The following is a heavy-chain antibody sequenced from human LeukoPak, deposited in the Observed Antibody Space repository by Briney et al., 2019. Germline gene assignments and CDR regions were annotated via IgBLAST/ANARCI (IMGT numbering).Heavy chain of an antibody. V-gene: IGHV1-18*01. J-gene: IGHJ4*02. CDR1: GYTFNTYG. D-gene: IGHD6-13*01. CDR3: ARISGYSSSYQQEM. Sequence: GASVKVSCKTSGYTFNTYGIAWVRQAPGQGLERMGWISAYNGNTNYAQKLQGRVTMTTDTSTSTAYMELRSLRSDDTAVYYCARISGYSSSYQQEMWGQGTLVTVSS. CDR2: ISAYNGNT.